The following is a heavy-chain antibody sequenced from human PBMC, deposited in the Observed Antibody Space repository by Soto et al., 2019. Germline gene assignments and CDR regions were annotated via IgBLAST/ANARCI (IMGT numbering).Heavy chain of an antibody. CDR3: AKDRAPSCSGGSCYSSVDF. D-gene: IGHD2-15*01. CDR2: IGGSVCTT. CDR1: GLPLSSYA. J-gene: IGHJ4*02. V-gene: IGHV3-23*01. Sequence: GGSLSLHCSSFGLPLSSYALGGAGQCTGKGLEGGSAIGGSVCTTYYADSVKGRFTISRDNSKNTLDLQMNSLRAEDTAVYYCAKDRAPSCSGGSCYSSVDFWGQGT.